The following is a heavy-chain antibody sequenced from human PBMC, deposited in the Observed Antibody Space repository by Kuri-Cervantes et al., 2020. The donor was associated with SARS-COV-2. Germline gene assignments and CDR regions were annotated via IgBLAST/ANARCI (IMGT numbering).Heavy chain of an antibody. D-gene: IGHD6-19*01. CDR2: IYHRGST. V-gene: IGHV4-38-2*02. J-gene: IGHJ6*03. CDR1: GYSISSGYY. Sequence: GSLRLSCTVSGYSISSGYYWGWIRQPPGKGLEWIGSIYHRGSTYYNPSLKSRVTISVDTSKNQFSLKLSSVTAADTAVYYCARNSGYSSGWFYYYYYMDVWGKGTTVTVSS. CDR3: ARNSGYSSGWFYYYYYMDV.